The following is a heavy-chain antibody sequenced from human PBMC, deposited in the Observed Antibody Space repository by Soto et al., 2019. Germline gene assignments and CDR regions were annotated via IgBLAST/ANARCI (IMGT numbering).Heavy chain of an antibody. D-gene: IGHD2-2*01. Sequence: PGESLKISCKGSGYSFTGYWISWVRQMPGKGLEWVGRINPTDSYTNYSPSFQGHVTISADKSTSTAYLQWSSLKASDTAMYYCARHVVATSSARLGFWGQGTLVTVSS. V-gene: IGHV5-10-1*01. CDR1: GYSFTGYW. J-gene: IGHJ4*02. CDR2: INPTDSYT. CDR3: ARHVVATSSARLGF.